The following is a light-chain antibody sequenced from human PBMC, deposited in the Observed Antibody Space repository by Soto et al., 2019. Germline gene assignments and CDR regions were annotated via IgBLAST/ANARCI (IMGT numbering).Light chain of an antibody. CDR2: GAS. CDR1: QSVSTNY. J-gene: IGKJ1*01. V-gene: IGKV3-20*01. CDR3: QHYGSSPPTWT. Sequence: EIVLTQSPGALSLSPGERATLPCRTSQSVSTNYLAWYQEKPGQAPRLLIYGASSRATGIPDRFSGSGSGTDFTLTISRLEPEDFAVYYCQHYGSSPPTWTFGQGTKVEIK.